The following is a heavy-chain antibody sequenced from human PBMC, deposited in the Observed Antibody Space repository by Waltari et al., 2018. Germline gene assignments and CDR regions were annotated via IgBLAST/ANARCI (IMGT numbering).Heavy chain of an antibody. CDR3: TRDLYGSGGDWFDP. CDR1: GSAFRVPY. J-gene: IGHJ5*02. V-gene: IGHV3-21*03. Sequence: EVRLSESGGGLVKPGGSLSLPCTASGSAFRVPYMNWASQAPGTGLEWVSSIGGTHSNIFYADSVKGRFTVSRDNAKNSLYLQMDNLRAEDSGLYFCTRDLYGSGGDWFDPWGQGTLVTVSS. CDR2: IGGTHSNI. D-gene: IGHD3-10*01.